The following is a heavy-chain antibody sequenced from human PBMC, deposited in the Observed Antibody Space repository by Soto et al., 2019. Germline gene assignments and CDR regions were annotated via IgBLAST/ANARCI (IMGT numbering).Heavy chain of an antibody. CDR1: GFTVSTYY. CDR2: VYSGGTT. D-gene: IGHD3-10*01. J-gene: IGHJ4*02. CDR3: ARGRSASSDFDS. V-gene: IGHV3-66*01. Sequence: EVQLVESGGGLVQPGGSLRLSCAASGFTVSTYYMNWVRQAPGEGLEWVSVVYSGGTTYYADSVRGSFTISRDNSMSTLFLQMNSLRAEDTAVYYCARGRSASSDFDSWGQGTLVTVSS.